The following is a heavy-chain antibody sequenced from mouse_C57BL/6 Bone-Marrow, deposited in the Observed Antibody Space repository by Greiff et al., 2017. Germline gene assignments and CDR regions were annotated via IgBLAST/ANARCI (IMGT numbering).Heavy chain of an antibody. D-gene: IGHD1-1*01. V-gene: IGHV5-4*01. J-gene: IGHJ2*01. Sequence: EVKLVESGGGLVKPGGSLKLSCAASGFTFSSYAMSWVRQTPERRLEWVATISDGGSYTYYPDNVKGRFTISRDNAKNNLYLQMSHLKSEDTAMYYCARDYFYYFDYRGQGTTLTVSS. CDR3: ARDYFYYFDY. CDR2: ISDGGSYT. CDR1: GFTFSSYA.